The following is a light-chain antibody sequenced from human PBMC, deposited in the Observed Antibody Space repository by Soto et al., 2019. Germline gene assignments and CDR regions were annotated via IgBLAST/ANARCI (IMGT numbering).Light chain of an antibody. J-gene: IGKJ5*01. CDR1: QSVSGYY. V-gene: IGKV3-20*01. CDR2: GAS. CDR3: QKYGDSSFT. Sequence: VLSQSPGTLSLYVGQRATLSCRASQSVSGYYLAWYQQKSGQAPRLLIYGASTRATDIPDRFSGSGSGMDFALTISRLEPEDSAVYYCQKYGDSSFTFGQGHDWRI.